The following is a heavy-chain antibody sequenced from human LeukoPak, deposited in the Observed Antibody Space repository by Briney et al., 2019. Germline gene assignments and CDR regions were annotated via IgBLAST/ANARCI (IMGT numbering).Heavy chain of an antibody. V-gene: IGHV3-48*01. CDR2: IGTSSTTI. D-gene: IGHD6-19*01. CDR1: GFTFSSYA. Sequence: GGSLRLSCAASGFTFSSYAMNWVRQPPGKGLEWVSNIGTSSTTIYYADSVKGRFTISRDNAKNSLYLQMNSLRADDTAVYYCARKSVAGLHPATLPGYYYYYGTDVWGQGTTVTVSS. CDR3: ARKSVAGLHPATLPGYYYYYGTDV. J-gene: IGHJ6*02.